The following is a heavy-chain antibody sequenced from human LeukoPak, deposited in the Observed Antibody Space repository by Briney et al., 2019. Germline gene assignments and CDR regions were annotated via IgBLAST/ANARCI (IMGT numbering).Heavy chain of an antibody. D-gene: IGHD2-2*01. J-gene: IGHJ3*02. Sequence: PGGSLRLSCAASGFTFSSYAMSWVRQAPGKGLEWVSAISGSGGSIYYADSVEGRFTISRDNSKNTLYLQMNSLRAEDTAVYYCAKICSSTSCHDAFDIWGQGTMVTVSS. CDR1: GFTFSSYA. CDR3: AKICSSTSCHDAFDI. V-gene: IGHV3-23*01. CDR2: ISGSGGSI.